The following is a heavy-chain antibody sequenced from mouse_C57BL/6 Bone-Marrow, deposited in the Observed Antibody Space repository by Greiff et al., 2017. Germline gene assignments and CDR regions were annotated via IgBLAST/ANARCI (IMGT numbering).Heavy chain of an antibody. CDR2: ISSGGDYI. V-gene: IGHV5-9-1*02. Sequence: EVHLVESGEGLVQPGGSLKLSCAASGFTFSSYAMSWVRQTPEKRLEWVAYISSGGDYISSADTVKGRITVSRDNARKTLYLQMSSLKAEDTAMYYCTSYGFAYWGQGTLVTVSA. D-gene: IGHD1-2*01. CDR3: TSYGFAY. CDR1: GFTFSSYA. J-gene: IGHJ3*01.